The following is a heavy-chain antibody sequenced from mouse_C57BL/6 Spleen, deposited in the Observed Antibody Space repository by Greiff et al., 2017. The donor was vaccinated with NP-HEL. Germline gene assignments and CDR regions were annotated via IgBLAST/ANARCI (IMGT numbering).Heavy chain of an antibody. V-gene: IGHV1-80*01. Sequence: VQLQQSGAELVKPGASVKISCKASGYAFSSYWMNWVKQRPGKGLEWIGQIYPGDGDTNYNEKFTGKATLTADNSSSTASMQLSSLTSEDSAVYSCARTWYSAYWGQGTLLTVSA. J-gene: IGHJ3*01. CDR3: ARTWYSAY. CDR2: IYPGDGDT. CDR1: GYAFSSYW. D-gene: IGHD1-1*02.